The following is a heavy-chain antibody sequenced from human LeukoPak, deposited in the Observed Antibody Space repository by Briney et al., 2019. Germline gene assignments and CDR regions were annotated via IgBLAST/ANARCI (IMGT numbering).Heavy chain of an antibody. D-gene: IGHD1-14*01. J-gene: IGHJ4*02. CDR1: GFTVITND. V-gene: IGHV3-53*01. Sequence: PGGSLTLSCAASGFTVITNDMTWVRQAPGKELEWVSVLYSDGNTKYADSVQGRFTISRDNSKNTLYLEMNSLSPDDTAVYYCARGVEPLAANTLAYWGQGTLVTVSS. CDR3: ARGVEPLAANTLAY. CDR2: LYSDGNT.